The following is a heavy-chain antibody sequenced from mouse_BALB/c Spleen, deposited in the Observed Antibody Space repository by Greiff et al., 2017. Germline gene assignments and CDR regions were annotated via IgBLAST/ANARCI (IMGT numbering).Heavy chain of an antibody. CDR3: NVRGIYAMDY. CDR2: IDPENGDT. J-gene: IGHJ4*01. V-gene: IGHV14-4*02. Sequence: EVQLQQSGAELVRSGASVKLSCTASGFNIKDYYMHWVKQRPEQGLEWIGWIDPENGDTEYAPKFQGKATMTADTSSNTAYLQLSSLTSEDTAVYYCNVRGIYAMDYWGQGTSVTVSS. CDR1: GFNIKDYY.